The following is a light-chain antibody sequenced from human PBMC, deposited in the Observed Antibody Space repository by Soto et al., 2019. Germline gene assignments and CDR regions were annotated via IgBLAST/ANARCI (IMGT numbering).Light chain of an antibody. CDR3: QQYHTSSIT. J-gene: IGKJ5*01. Sequence: DIQMTQSPSTLSASVGDRVAITCLASQTISSWLAWYQQKPGKAPTLLIYDASNLERGVPSRFSGTGSGTEFTLSIDSLQPDDFATYYCQQYHTSSITFGQGTRLEIK. V-gene: IGKV1-5*01. CDR2: DAS. CDR1: QTISSW.